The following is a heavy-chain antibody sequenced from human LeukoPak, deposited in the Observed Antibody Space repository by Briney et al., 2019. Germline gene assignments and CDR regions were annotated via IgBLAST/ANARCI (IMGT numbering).Heavy chain of an antibody. J-gene: IGHJ4*02. D-gene: IGHD3-3*01. CDR1: GFTFSYYY. Sequence: GGSLRLSCAASGFTFSYYYMSWIRQAPGKWLEWVSYISSIVSTIYYANSVKGRFTISEDNAKNSLYLQMNSLRAEDTAVYYCARDRTYYDFWSGYWDDYWGQGTLVTVSS. CDR3: ARDRTYYDFWSGYWDDY. CDR2: ISSIVSTI. V-gene: IGHV3-11*01.